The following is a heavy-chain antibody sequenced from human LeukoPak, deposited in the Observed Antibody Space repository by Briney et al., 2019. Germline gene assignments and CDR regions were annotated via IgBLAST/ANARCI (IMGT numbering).Heavy chain of an antibody. J-gene: IGHJ4*02. CDR3: ALKGPHDYDDGRVY. Sequence: GGSLRLSCAASGFTFSSYAMSWVRQAPGKGLEWVSTISGSGGSTYYADSVKGRFTISRDNSKNTLYLQMNSLRAEDTAVYYCALKGPHDYDDGRVYWGQGTLVTVSS. CDR2: ISGSGGST. V-gene: IGHV3-23*01. D-gene: IGHD4-17*01. CDR1: GFTFSSYA.